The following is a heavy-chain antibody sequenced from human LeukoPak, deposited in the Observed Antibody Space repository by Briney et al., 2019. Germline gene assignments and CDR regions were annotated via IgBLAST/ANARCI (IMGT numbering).Heavy chain of an antibody. CDR2: IIPIFGTA. Sequence: GASVTVSCKASGGTFISYAISWVRQAPGQGLEWMGGIIPIFGTANYAQKFQGRVTITTDESTSTAYMELSSLRSEDTAVYYCARGYSSGWYVVGFDPWGQGTLVTVSS. CDR1: GGTFISYA. V-gene: IGHV1-69*05. CDR3: ARGYSSGWYVVGFDP. D-gene: IGHD6-13*01. J-gene: IGHJ5*02.